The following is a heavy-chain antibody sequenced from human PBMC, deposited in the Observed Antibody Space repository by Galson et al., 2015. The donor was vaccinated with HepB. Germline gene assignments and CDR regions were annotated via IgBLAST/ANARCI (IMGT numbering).Heavy chain of an antibody. CDR3: TTVPPQIDYDFRSGQYYDDYMDD. Sequence: SLRLSCAASGFTFSDVWMTWVRQAPGKGLEWVGRIKSKTDGGTTDYAAPVKGRFTISRDDSKNRLYLQMNSLKTEDTAVYYCTTVPPQIDYDFRSGQYYDDYMDDWRKGTPVTLSS. CDR2: IKSKTDGGTT. CDR1: GFTFSDVW. D-gene: IGHD3-3*01. J-gene: IGHJ6*03. V-gene: IGHV3-15*01.